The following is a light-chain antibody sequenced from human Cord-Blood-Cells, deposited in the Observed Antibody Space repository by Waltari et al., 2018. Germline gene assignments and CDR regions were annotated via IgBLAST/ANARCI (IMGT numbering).Light chain of an antibody. V-gene: IGLV2-23*01. CDR3: CSYAPWV. CDR2: EGS. J-gene: IGLJ3*02. CDR1: SSDVGSYNL. Sequence: QSALTQPASVSGSPGQSITISCTGTSSDVGSYNLVSWYQQHPGKAPKLMIYEGSKRPSGVSNLFSGSKSGNTASLTISGLQAEDEADYYCCSYAPWVFGGGTKLTVL.